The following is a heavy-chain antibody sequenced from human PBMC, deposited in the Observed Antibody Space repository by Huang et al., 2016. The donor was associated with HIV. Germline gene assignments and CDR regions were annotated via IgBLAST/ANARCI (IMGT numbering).Heavy chain of an antibody. CDR1: GFDFSKYS. Sequence: EVQLVESGGALVQPGGSLKLSCVVSGFDFSKYSMNWVRKAPGKGVEWVSFIIGTSSNIYYADSVKGRFTISRDNAKNSVFLQMRSLRAEDTALYYCARTEMEYYYGSSGYYPDYWGQGTQVTVSS. J-gene: IGHJ4*02. V-gene: IGHV3-48*01. CDR3: ARTEMEYYYGSSGYYPDY. D-gene: IGHD3-22*01. CDR2: IIGTSSNI.